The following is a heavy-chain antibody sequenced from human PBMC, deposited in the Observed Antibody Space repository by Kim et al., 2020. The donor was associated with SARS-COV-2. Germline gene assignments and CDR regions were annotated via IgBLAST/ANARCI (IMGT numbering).Heavy chain of an antibody. D-gene: IGHD6-13*01. V-gene: IGHV3-30*04. Sequence: GGPLRLSCAASGFTFSDFAFHWVRQAPGKGLEWVAVISDDANNKYDAESVKGRFTISRDNSKNTLYLQMNSLRAEDTAVYYCARGGYSSSWSIGEAFDFWGQGTMVTVSS. J-gene: IGHJ3*01. CDR3: ARGGYSSSWSIGEAFDF. CDR1: GFTFSDFA. CDR2: ISDDANNK.